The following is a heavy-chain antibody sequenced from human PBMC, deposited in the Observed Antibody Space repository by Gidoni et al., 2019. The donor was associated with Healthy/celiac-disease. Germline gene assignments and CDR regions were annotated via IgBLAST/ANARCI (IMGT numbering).Heavy chain of an antibody. CDR1: GYTFTSYG. J-gene: IGHJ5*02. D-gene: IGHD3-10*01. Sequence: QVPLVQSGAEVKKPGASVKVSCKASGYTFTSYGISWVRPAPGQGLEWMGGLSALNGNTNHAQKLQGRVTMTTDTSTSTAYMELRSLRSDDTAVYYCARGPLPPWFGDHNWFDPWGQGTLVTVSS. CDR2: LSALNGNT. V-gene: IGHV1-18*01. CDR3: ARGPLPPWFGDHNWFDP.